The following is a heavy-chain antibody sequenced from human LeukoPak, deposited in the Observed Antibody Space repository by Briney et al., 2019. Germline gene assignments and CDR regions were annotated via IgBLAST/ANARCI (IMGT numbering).Heavy chain of an antibody. CDR3: ARVHPTYYYDSSGYLSDAFDI. D-gene: IGHD3-22*01. J-gene: IGHJ3*02. Sequence: GASVKVSCKASGYTFTSYGISWVRQAPGQGLEWMGWISAYNGNTNYAQKLQGRVTMTTDTSTSTAYMELRSLRSDDTAVYYCARVHPTYYYDSSGYLSDAFDIWGQGTMVTVSS. CDR1: GYTFTSYG. V-gene: IGHV1-18*01. CDR2: ISAYNGNT.